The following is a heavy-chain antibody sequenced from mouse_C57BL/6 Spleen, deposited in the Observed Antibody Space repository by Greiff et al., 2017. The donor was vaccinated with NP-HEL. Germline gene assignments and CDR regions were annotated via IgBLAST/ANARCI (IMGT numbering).Heavy chain of an antibody. CDR3: TTGITTVVAPDY. Sequence: VQLQQSGAELVRPGASVKLSCTASGFNIKDYYMHWVKQRPEQGLEWIGRIDPEDGDTEYAPKFQGKATMTADTSSNTAYLQRSSLTAEDTAVYYCTTGITTVVAPDYWGQGTTLTVSS. V-gene: IGHV14-1*01. CDR2: IDPEDGDT. CDR1: GFNIKDYY. J-gene: IGHJ2*01. D-gene: IGHD1-1*01.